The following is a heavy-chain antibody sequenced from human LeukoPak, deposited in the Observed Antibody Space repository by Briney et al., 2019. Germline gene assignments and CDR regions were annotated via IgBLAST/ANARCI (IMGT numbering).Heavy chain of an antibody. CDR1: GFTFANAY. CDR3: VTDLGSGRRNDAFDI. Sequence: GGSLRLSCTASGFTFANAYMNWVRQPPGKGLGWVGRVRSKTDGGTIDYAAVVKGRVTISRDDSSNTLFLQMSSLKTEDTAVYFCVTDLGSGRRNDAFDIWGQGTMVTVSS. CDR2: VRSKTDGGTI. D-gene: IGHD3-10*01. V-gene: IGHV3-15*07. J-gene: IGHJ3*02.